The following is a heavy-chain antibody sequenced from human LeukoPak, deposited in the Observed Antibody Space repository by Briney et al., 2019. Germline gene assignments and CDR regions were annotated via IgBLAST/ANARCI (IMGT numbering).Heavy chain of an antibody. J-gene: IGHJ5*02. Sequence: PSETLSLTCTGSGVSISSTRYCWGWIRQPPGKGLERIGSIYYSGRTYYNPSLKSRLTISVDTPKNQFSLKLSSVTAADTAVYYCAQSLGASTWFGNWFDPWGQGTLVTVSS. CDR1: GVSISSTRYC. D-gene: IGHD3-10*01. CDR3: AQSLGASTWFGNWFDP. V-gene: IGHV4-39*01. CDR2: IYYSGRT.